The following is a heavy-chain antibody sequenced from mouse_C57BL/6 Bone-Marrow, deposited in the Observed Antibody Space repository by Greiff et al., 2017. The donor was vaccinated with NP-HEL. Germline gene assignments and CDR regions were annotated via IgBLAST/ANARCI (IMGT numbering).Heavy chain of an antibody. CDR3: TRRFRVYYGSSYYFDV. Sequence: VHVKQSGTVLARPGASVKMSCKTSGYTFTSYWMHWVKQRPGQGLEWIGAIYPGNSDTSYNQKFKGKAKLTAVPSASTAYMELSSLTNEDSAVYYCTRRFRVYYGSSYYFDVWGTGTTVTVSS. J-gene: IGHJ1*03. D-gene: IGHD1-1*01. CDR2: IYPGNSDT. CDR1: GYTFTSYW. V-gene: IGHV1-5*01.